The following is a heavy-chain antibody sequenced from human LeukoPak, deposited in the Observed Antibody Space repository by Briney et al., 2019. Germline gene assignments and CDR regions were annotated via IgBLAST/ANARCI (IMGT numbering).Heavy chain of an antibody. Sequence: APETLSLTCAVYGGSFSGYYWSWIRQPPGKGLEWIGEINHSGSTNYNPSLKSRVTISVDTSKNQFSLKLSSVTAADTAVYYCARDLEIGDGEGAFDIWGQGTMVTVSS. CDR1: GGSFSGYY. V-gene: IGHV4-34*01. CDR3: ARDLEIGDGEGAFDI. J-gene: IGHJ3*02. D-gene: IGHD4-17*01. CDR2: INHSGST.